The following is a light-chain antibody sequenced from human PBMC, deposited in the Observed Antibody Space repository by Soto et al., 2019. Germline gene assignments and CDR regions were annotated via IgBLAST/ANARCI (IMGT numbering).Light chain of an antibody. Sequence: DIGLTQSPGTLSLSPGESATLSCRASQTVSITYLTWYQQKPGQAPRLLIFGASKRATGIPDRFSGSGSGRDFTLTISGLEPEDFAVYYCQQYGSSPLISFGQGTRLEI. J-gene: IGKJ5*01. CDR1: QTVSITY. CDR3: QQYGSSPLIS. CDR2: GAS. V-gene: IGKV3-20*01.